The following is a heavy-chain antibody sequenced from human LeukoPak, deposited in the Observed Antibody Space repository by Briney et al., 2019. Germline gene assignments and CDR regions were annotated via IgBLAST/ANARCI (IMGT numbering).Heavy chain of an antibody. CDR2: ISSSSSTI. CDR3: ARDFTRGYSYGDDY. V-gene: IGHV3-48*01. CDR1: GFTFSSYS. J-gene: IGHJ4*02. Sequence: GGSLRLSCAASGFTFSSYSMNWVRQAPGKGLEWVSYISSSSSTIYYADSVKGRFTISRDNSKNTLYLQMNSLRAEDTAVYYCARDFTRGYSYGDDYWGQGTLVTVSS. D-gene: IGHD5-18*01.